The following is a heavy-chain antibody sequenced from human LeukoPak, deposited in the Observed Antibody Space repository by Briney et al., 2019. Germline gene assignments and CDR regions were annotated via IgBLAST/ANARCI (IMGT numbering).Heavy chain of an antibody. CDR2: ISGSGGST. D-gene: IGHD6-19*01. CDR3: AKSHSVAVAGTYSTYYFDC. J-gene: IGHJ4*02. V-gene: IGHV3-23*01. Sequence: GGSLRLSCAASGFTFSSYAISWVRQAPGRGLEWVSSISGSGGSTYYADSMKGRFTISRDNSRNTLYLQMSSLRAEDTAVYYCAKSHSVAVAGTYSTYYFDCWGQGTLVTVSS. CDR1: GFTFSSYA.